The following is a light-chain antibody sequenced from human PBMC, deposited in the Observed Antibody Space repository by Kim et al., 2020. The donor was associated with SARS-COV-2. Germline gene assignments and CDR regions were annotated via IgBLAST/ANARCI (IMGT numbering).Light chain of an antibody. CDR3: QQRSNWPIT. V-gene: IGKV3-11*01. CDR1: QNIGSY. Sequence: LSPGERATRSCRASQNIGSYLAGYQQKPGQAPSLLIYHAATRATGIPARFSGSGSGTDFTLTITSLEPEDFAVYYCQQRSNWPITFGRGTRLEIK. CDR2: HAA. J-gene: IGKJ5*01.